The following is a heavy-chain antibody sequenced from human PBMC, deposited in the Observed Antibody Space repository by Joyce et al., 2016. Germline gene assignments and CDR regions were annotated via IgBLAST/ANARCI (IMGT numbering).Heavy chain of an antibody. CDR3: ARDNHAGFGDLPFDS. D-gene: IGHD3-10*01. V-gene: IGHV1-18*01. Sequence: QVHLVQSGPEVKKPGASVKVSCKTSGYTFSNDGISWVRQAPGQGVEWVECVSSYNDDKNYAEKFQDRITLTTDTSTTTAYMELRSLGSDDTAIYFCARDNHAGFGDLPFDSWGQGTLVTVSS. J-gene: IGHJ4*02. CDR1: GYTFSNDG. CDR2: VSSYNDDK.